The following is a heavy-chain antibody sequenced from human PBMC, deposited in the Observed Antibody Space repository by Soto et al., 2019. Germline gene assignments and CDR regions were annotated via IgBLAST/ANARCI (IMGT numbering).Heavy chain of an antibody. CDR3: AKDISSRSSYYYYGMDV. V-gene: IGHV3-23*01. Sequence: GGSLRLSCAASGFTFTSYAMCWVRQAPGKGLEWVSSISVSGDRTFYADSVKGRFTISRDNSKNTLYLQMNSLRAEDTAVYYCAKDISSRSSYYYYGMDVWGQGTTVTVSS. CDR2: ISVSGDRT. J-gene: IGHJ6*02. CDR1: GFTFTSYA.